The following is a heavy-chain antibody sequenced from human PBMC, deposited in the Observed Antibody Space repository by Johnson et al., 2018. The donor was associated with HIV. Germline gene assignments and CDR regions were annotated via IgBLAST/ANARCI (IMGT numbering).Heavy chain of an antibody. V-gene: IGHV3-30-3*01. D-gene: IGHD2-2*01. CDR2: ISYDGSNK. Sequence: QVKLVESGGGVVQPGKSLRLSCAASGFTFSSYAMHWVRQAPGKGLEWVAVISYDGSNKYYADSVKGRFTISSNHSKNTHYLQINSLRTEDTVVDYCARKGLIPAGKGVAFDFWGHGTTVTVSS. CDR3: ARKGLIPAGKGVAFDF. CDR1: GFTFSSYA. J-gene: IGHJ3*01.